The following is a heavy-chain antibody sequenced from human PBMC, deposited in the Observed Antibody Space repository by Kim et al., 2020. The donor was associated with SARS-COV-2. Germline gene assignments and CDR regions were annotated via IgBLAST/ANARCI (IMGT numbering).Heavy chain of an antibody. J-gene: IGHJ5*02. CDR1: GGSFSGYY. Sequence: SETLSLTCAVYGGSFSGYYWSWIRQPPGKGLEWIGEINHSGSTNYNPSLKSRVTISVDTSKNQFSLKLSSVTAADTAVYYCARSRRLYNWNYGGNNWFDP. CDR3: ARSRRLYNWNYGGNNWFDP. V-gene: IGHV4-34*01. D-gene: IGHD1-7*01. CDR2: INHSGST.